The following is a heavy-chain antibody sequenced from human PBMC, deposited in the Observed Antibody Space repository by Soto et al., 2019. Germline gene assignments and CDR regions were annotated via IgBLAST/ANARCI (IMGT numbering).Heavy chain of an antibody. D-gene: IGHD6-19*01. Sequence: PGGSLRLSCAASGFTFEDYAIHWVRQAPGKGLEWVSGISLNSGSIGYADSVKGRFTISRDNAKNSLYLQMNSLRAEDTALYYCAKDGGVAVTQNYGMDVWGQGTTVTVSS. V-gene: IGHV3-9*01. CDR1: GFTFEDYA. CDR3: AKDGGVAVTQNYGMDV. J-gene: IGHJ6*02. CDR2: ISLNSGSI.